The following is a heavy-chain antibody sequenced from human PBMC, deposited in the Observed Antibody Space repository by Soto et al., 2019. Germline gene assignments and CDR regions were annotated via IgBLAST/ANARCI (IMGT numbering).Heavy chain of an antibody. J-gene: IGHJ3*02. CDR2: IYYSGST. Sequence: SETLSLTCTVSGGSISRGGYHWSSTHQHPGKGLEWIGYIYYSGSTYYNPSLKSRVTISVDTSKNQFSLKLSSVTAADTAVYYCARDRDYDSSGYYDAFDIWGQGTMVT. CDR3: ARDRDYDSSGYYDAFDI. V-gene: IGHV4-31*03. D-gene: IGHD3-22*01. CDR1: GGSISRGGYH.